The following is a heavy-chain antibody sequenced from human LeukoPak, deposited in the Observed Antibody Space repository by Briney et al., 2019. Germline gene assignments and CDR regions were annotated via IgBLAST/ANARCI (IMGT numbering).Heavy chain of an antibody. CDR3: ARGLRLPSRSTPAVPHV. Sequence: PSETLSLTCAVYGGSFSDYYWNWIRQPPGKGLEWIGEINHSGTTNYNPSLKSRVTISVDTSKNQFSLRLSPVTAADTAVYYCARGLRLPSRSTPAVPHVWGKGTTVTVSA. CDR2: INHSGTT. V-gene: IGHV4-34*01. D-gene: IGHD2/OR15-2a*01. J-gene: IGHJ6*04. CDR1: GGSFSDYY.